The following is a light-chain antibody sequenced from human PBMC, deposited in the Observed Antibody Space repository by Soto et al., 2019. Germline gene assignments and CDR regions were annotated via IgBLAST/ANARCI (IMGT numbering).Light chain of an antibody. CDR2: WAS. V-gene: IGKV4-1*01. CDR1: QSFLYSSNNKNY. J-gene: IGKJ1*01. CDR3: QQYYSTPRT. Sequence: DIVMTPSPSSLAVSLGERATINCKSSQSFLYSSNNKNYLAWYQQKPGQPPKLLIYWASTRESGVPDRFSGSGSGTDFTLTISSLQAEDVAVYYCQQYYSTPRTFGQGTKVDIK.